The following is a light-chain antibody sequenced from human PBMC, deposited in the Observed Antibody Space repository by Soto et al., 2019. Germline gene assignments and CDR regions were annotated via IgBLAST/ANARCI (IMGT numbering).Light chain of an antibody. V-gene: IGLV2-14*01. CDR2: DVT. J-gene: IGLJ1*01. CDR3: SSYTSSSTVV. CDR1: SSEVGDYNF. Sequence: QSALTQPAFVSGSPGQSITISCTGTSSEVGDYNFVSWYQQHPGKVPKLMIYDVTNRPSGVSNRFSGSKSGNTASLTISGLQAEDEADYYCSSYTSSSTVVFGTGTKLTVL.